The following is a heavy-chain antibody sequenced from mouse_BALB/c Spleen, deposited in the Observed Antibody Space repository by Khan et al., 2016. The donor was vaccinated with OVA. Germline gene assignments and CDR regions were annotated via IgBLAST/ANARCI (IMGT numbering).Heavy chain of an antibody. CDR3: TRNRANYGSNRYFDY. Sequence: EVELMESGGGLVRPGGSLKLSCAASGFSFSSYSISWVRQTPEKGLEWVATISTGGSYTYYPDSVTGRFTISRDNAKNTLYLQMSSLKSEDTAMYYCTRNRANYGSNRYFDYWGQGTTLTVSS. D-gene: IGHD1-1*01. V-gene: IGHV5-6-4*01. CDR2: ISTGGSYT. CDR1: GFSFSSYS. J-gene: IGHJ2*01.